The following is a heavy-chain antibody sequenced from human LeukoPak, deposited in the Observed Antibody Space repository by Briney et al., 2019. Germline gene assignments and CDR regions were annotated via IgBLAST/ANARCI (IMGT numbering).Heavy chain of an antibody. CDR1: GGSISSYY. J-gene: IGHJ5*02. D-gene: IGHD3-9*01. Sequence: KASETLSLTCTVSGGSISSYYWSWIRQPPGKGLEWIGYIYYSGSTNYNPSLKSRVTISVDTSKNQFSLKLSSVTAADTAVYYCARGGYDILTAGWSWFDPWGQGTLVTVSS. V-gene: IGHV4-59*01. CDR3: ARGGYDILTAGWSWFDP. CDR2: IYYSGST.